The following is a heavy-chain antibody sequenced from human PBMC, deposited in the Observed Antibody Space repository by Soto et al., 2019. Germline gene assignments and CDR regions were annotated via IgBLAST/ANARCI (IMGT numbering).Heavy chain of an antibody. CDR3: ARNWNSYDSRSYFQLDY. J-gene: IGHJ4*02. V-gene: IGHV1-3*01. D-gene: IGHD3-10*01. Sequence: ASVKVSCKASGYTFTRYALHWVRQAPGQGLEWMGWINPGTGNTKYSQNFQGRVTITRDTSASTVYMELISLRSEDTAVYYCARNWNSYDSRSYFQLDYWGQGTVVTVSS. CDR2: INPGTGNT. CDR1: GYTFTRYA.